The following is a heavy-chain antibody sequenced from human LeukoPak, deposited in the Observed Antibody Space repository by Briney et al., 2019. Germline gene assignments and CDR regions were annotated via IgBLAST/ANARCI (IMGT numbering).Heavy chain of an antibody. D-gene: IGHD3-22*01. J-gene: IGHJ4*02. V-gene: IGHV3-74*01. CDR3: ARGSITMIVVVPMADY. Sequence: GGSLRLSCAASGFTFSSYWMRWVRQAPGKGLVWVSRINSDGSSTSYADSVKGRFTISRDNAKNTLYLQMNSLRAEDTAVYYCARGSITMIVVVPMADYWGQGTLVTVSS. CDR2: INSDGSST. CDR1: GFTFSSYW.